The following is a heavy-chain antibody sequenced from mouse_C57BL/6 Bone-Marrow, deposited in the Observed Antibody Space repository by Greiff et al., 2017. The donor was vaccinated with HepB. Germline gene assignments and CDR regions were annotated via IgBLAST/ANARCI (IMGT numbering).Heavy chain of an antibody. CDR1: GYTFTDYE. V-gene: IGHV1-15*01. CDR3: TTPTVVAFDY. D-gene: IGHD1-1*01. J-gene: IGHJ2*01. CDR2: IDPETGGT. Sequence: QVQLKQSGAELVRPGASVTLSCKASGYTFTDYEMHWVKQTPVHGLEWIGAIDPETGGTAYNQKFKGKAIMTADKSSSKAYMELRSLTSEDAAVYYCTTPTVVAFDYWGQGTTLTVSS.